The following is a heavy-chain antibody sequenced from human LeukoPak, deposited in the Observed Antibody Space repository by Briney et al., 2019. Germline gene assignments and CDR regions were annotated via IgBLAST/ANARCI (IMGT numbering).Heavy chain of an antibody. CDR3: AREDIVGTISVFDP. CDR1: GGTFSSYA. Sequence: SVTVSRKASGGTFSSYAISWVRQAPGQGLEWMGGIIPIFGTANYPQKFQGRVTITADESTSTAYMELSSLRSEDTAVYYCAREDIVGTISVFDPWGQGTLVTVSS. CDR2: IIPIFGTA. D-gene: IGHD5-12*01. V-gene: IGHV1-69*13. J-gene: IGHJ5*02.